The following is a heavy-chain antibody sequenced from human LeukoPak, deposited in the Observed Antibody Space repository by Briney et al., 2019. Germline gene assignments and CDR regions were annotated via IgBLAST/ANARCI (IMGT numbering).Heavy chain of an antibody. D-gene: IGHD2-2*02. Sequence: GASVKVSCKASGYTFTGYYMHWVRQAPGQGLEWMGWINPNSGGTNYAQKFQGRVIMTRDTSISTAYMELSRLRSDDTAVYYCASPREGYCSSTSCYTNAFDIWGQGTMVTVSS. CDR3: ASPREGYCSSTSCYTNAFDI. CDR1: GYTFTGYY. J-gene: IGHJ3*02. V-gene: IGHV1-2*02. CDR2: INPNSGGT.